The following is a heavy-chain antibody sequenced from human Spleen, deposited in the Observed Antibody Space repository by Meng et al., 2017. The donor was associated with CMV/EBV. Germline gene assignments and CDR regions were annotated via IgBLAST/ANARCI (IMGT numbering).Heavy chain of an antibody. CDR2: IRFDGSNK. J-gene: IGHJ6*02. V-gene: IGHV3-30*02. Sequence: GESLKISCAASGFTFSSYGMYWVRQAPGKGLEWGTLIRFDGSNKYYVDSVKGRFTISRDNSKNTLYLQMNSLRVEDTAVYYCAKVEARLSYYYGMDVWGQGTTVTVSS. D-gene: IGHD6-6*01. CDR1: GFTFSSYG. CDR3: AKVEARLSYYYGMDV.